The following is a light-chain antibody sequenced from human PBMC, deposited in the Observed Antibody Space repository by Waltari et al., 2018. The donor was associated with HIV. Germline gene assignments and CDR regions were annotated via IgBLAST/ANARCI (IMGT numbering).Light chain of an antibody. Sequence: VVLTQSPLSLPVTLGQPASISCRSTQSLVYSDGNTYLNWFHQRPGQSPRRLIYRISHRDSGVPDRFSGSGSGSNFTLNISRVEAEDVGVYYCMQATYWLFTSGQGTKLEIK. V-gene: IGKV2-30*01. J-gene: IGKJ2*01. CDR3: MQATYWLFT. CDR1: QSLVYSDGNTY. CDR2: RIS.